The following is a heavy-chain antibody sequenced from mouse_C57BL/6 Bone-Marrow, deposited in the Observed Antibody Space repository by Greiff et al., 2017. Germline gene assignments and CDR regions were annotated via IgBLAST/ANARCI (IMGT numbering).Heavy chain of an antibody. CDR2: IDPEDGET. D-gene: IGHD1-1*01. V-gene: IGHV14-2*01. CDR3: TRSLIYYGTNY. J-gene: IGHJ2*01. CDR1: GFNIKDYY. Sequence: VQLVESGAELVKPGASVKLSCTASGFNIKDYYIHWVKQRTEQGLEWIGRIDPEDGETKYAPKFQDKATITADKSSNTAYLQLSSLTSEDTAVYYCTRSLIYYGTNYWGQGTTLTVSS.